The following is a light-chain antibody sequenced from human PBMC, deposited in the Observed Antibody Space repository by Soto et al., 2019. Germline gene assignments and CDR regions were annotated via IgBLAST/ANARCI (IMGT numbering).Light chain of an antibody. Sequence: NFMLTQPHSVSESPGKTVTISCTRSSGGIATNHVQWYQQRPGSSPTTVIYEDYQRPSGVPDRFSGSIDSSSNSAFLTISGLRAEDEADYYCQSYDTSSHVVFGGGTKLTVL. CDR1: SGGIATNH. CDR2: EDY. V-gene: IGLV6-57*01. J-gene: IGLJ2*01. CDR3: QSYDTSSHVV.